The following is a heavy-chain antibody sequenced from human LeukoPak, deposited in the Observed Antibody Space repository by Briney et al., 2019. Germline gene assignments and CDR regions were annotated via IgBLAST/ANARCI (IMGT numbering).Heavy chain of an antibody. CDR1: GGSISSYY. D-gene: IGHD3-9*01. Sequence: SETLSLTCTVSGGSISSYYWSWIRQPAGKGLEWIGRIYTRGSTNYNPSLKSRVTMSVDTSKNRFSLKLSSVTAADTAVYYCAREVNYYDILTGYSSHDAFDIWGQGTMVTVSS. CDR2: IYTRGST. J-gene: IGHJ3*02. V-gene: IGHV4-4*07. CDR3: AREVNYYDILTGYSSHDAFDI.